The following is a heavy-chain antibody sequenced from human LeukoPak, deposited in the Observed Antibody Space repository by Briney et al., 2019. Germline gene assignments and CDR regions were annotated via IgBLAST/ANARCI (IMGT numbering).Heavy chain of an antibody. CDR1: GGSIRRGGYS. Sequence: PSDPLSLTCGVPGGSIRRGGYSWSSIRQPPASGLEWIGYIYHRGSTYYNPSLESRVTISVDRSKNQFSLKLSSVTAADTAVYYCARVGSGWRFDYWGQGTLVTVSS. J-gene: IGHJ4*02. CDR2: IYHRGST. D-gene: IGHD6-19*01. V-gene: IGHV4-30-2*01. CDR3: ARVGSGWRFDY.